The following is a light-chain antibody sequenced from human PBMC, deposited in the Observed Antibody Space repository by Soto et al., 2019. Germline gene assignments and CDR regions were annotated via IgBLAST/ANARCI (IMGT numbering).Light chain of an antibody. CDR2: DVS. CDR3: CSYLASNPLV. Sequence: QSALTQPRSVSGSPGQSVTISCTGTSSAVGGYNYVSWYQHHPGKAPKLMIYDVSQRPTGVPARFSGSKSGNTASLTISGLQAADEADYYCCSYLASNPLVFGGGTKLTVL. V-gene: IGLV2-11*01. J-gene: IGLJ2*01. CDR1: SSAVGGYNY.